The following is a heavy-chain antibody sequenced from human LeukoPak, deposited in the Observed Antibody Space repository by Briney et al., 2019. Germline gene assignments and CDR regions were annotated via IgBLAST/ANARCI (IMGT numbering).Heavy chain of an antibody. D-gene: IGHD6-13*01. CDR3: AKDYGYSSSWYDY. J-gene: IGHJ4*02. Sequence: SGGSLRLSCEASGFTFDDYGMHWVRQAPGKGLEWVSTISWNSASVGYVDSVKGRFTISRDNAKKTLYLQMNSLRPGDTALYYCAKDYGYSSSWYDYWGQGTLVTVSS. CDR2: ISWNSASV. V-gene: IGHV3-9*01. CDR1: GFTFDDYG.